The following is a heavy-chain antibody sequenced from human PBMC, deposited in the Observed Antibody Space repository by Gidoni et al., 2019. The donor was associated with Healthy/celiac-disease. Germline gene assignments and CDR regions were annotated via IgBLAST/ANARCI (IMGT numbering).Heavy chain of an antibody. Sequence: EVQRLESGGGVVKPGGSLGVSRGATGVTRSSYAMSLGRQAPGKGLEWVSAISGSCGSTYYADSVKGRFTISSDNSKNTLYLQMNSLRSEDTAVYYCASAVGYSSSSHFDYWGQGTLVTVSS. CDR2: ISGSCGST. D-gene: IGHD6-6*01. CDR1: GVTRSSYA. V-gene: IGHV3-23*01. CDR3: ASAVGYSSSSHFDY. J-gene: IGHJ4*02.